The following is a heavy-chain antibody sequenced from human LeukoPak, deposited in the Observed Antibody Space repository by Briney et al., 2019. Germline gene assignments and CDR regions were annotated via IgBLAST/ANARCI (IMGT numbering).Heavy chain of an antibody. D-gene: IGHD3-3*01. CDR2: ISSSSYI. CDR3: ARVPLRFLEWDQFDY. J-gene: IGHJ4*02. CDR1: GFTFSSYS. V-gene: IGHV3-21*01. Sequence: PGGSLRLSCAASGFTFSSYSMNWVRQAPGKGLEWVSSISSSSYIYYADSVKGRFTISRDNAKNSLYLQMNSLRAEDTAVYYCARVPLRFLEWDQFDYWGQGTLVTVSS.